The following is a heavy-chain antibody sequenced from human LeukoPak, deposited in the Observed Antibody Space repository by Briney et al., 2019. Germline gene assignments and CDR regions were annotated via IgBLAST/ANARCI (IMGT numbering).Heavy chain of an antibody. D-gene: IGHD4-17*01. CDR2: ISGSGGST. Sequence: QPGGSLRLSCAASGLTFSRHAMSWVRQAPGKGLEGVSSISGSGGSTYYADSVKGRFTISRDNAKNTLYLQMNSLRAEDTAVYYCAKDYGDLKEDFWGQGTLVTVSS. CDR1: GLTFSRHA. J-gene: IGHJ4*02. CDR3: AKDYGDLKEDF. V-gene: IGHV3-23*01.